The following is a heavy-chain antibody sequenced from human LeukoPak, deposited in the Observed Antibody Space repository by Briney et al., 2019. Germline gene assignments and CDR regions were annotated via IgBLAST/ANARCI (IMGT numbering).Heavy chain of an antibody. CDR1: GFTFSSYG. CDR3: AREGVGKDIVVVPAAMLLYYYGMDV. J-gene: IGHJ6*02. CDR2: IWYDGSNK. V-gene: IGHV3-33*01. D-gene: IGHD2-2*01. Sequence: PGGSLRLSCAASGFTFSSYGMRWVRQAPGKGLEWVAVIWYDGSNKYYADSVKGRFTISRDNSKNTLYLQMNSLRAEDTAVYYCAREGVGKDIVVVPAAMLLYYYGMDVWGQGTTVTVSS.